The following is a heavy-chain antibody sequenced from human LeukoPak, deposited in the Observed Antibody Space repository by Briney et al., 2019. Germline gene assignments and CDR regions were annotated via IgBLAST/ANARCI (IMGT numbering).Heavy chain of an antibody. D-gene: IGHD4-11*01. Sequence: GGSLRLSCEASGFTFSRFTMNWVRQAPGKGLEWVSSISWRSSDIEYADSVKGRFTISRDNAKQSLHLQMSSLRAEDTAIYYCARVYSNSWYSGYLYMDVWGKGTTVTVSS. CDR2: ISWRSSDI. CDR3: ARVYSNSWYSGYLYMDV. V-gene: IGHV3-21*01. J-gene: IGHJ6*03. CDR1: GFTFSRFT.